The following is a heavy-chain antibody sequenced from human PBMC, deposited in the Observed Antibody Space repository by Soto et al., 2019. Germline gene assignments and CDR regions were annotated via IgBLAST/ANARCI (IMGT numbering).Heavy chain of an antibody. D-gene: IGHD3-3*01. CDR1: GYPVTAYY. Sequence: QLHLVQSGAVVKKPGASVTVSCSASGYPVTAYYMHWVRQAPGRGLAWMGGINPATGAAKYTQTFQGRVPLARDTSTSTVFMELSGLTSEDPAGCYCARGGGVGVAGSAAFDMWGQGTLVTVSS. CDR2: INPATGAA. J-gene: IGHJ3*02. V-gene: IGHV1-2*02. CDR3: ARGGGVGVAGSAAFDM.